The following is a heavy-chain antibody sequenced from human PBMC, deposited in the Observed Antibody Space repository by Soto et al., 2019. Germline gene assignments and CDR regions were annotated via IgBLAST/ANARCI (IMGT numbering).Heavy chain of an antibody. V-gene: IGHV1-8*01. J-gene: IGHJ4*02. CDR1: GYTFTSYD. CDR2: MNPNSGNT. Sequence: QVQLVQSGADVKKPGASVKVSCKASGYTFTSYDINWVRQATGQGLEWMGWMNPNSGNTGYAQKFQGRVTMTRNTSISTAYRELSSLRSEDTAVYYCARVKGGGRRLLLWFGEFDYWGQGTLVTVSS. D-gene: IGHD3-10*01. CDR3: ARVKGGGRRLLLWFGEFDY.